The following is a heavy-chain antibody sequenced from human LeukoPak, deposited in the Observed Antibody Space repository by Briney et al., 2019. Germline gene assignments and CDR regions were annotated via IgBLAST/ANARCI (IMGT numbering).Heavy chain of an antibody. Sequence: PGGSLGLSCEASEFTFSNYWMSWVRKPPGKGLEWVANIKEDGSDKYYVDSLKGRFTISRDNAKNSLYLQMNSLRAEDTAVYYCAKDRTRQAYWGQGTLVTVSS. CDR2: IKEDGSDK. J-gene: IGHJ4*02. V-gene: IGHV3-7*03. CDR1: EFTFSNYW. CDR3: AKDRTRQAY. D-gene: IGHD3-3*01.